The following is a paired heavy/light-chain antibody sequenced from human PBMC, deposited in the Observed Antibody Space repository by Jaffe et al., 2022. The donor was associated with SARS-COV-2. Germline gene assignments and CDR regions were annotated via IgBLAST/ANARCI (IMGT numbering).Light chain of an antibody. CDR3: QQYGSSPLT. CDR2: GAS. V-gene: IGKV3-20*01. CDR1: QSVSSSS. J-gene: IGKJ1*01. Sequence: EIVLTQSPGTLSLSPGERATLSCRASQSVSSSSLAWYQQKPGQAPRLLIYGASSRATGIPDSFSGGGSGTDFTLTISRLEPEDFAVYFCQQYGSSPLTFGQGTKVEIK.
Heavy chain of an antibody. J-gene: IGHJ1*01. V-gene: IGHV4-30-4*01. D-gene: IGHD3-22*01. Sequence: QVHLQESGPGLVNPSQTLSLTCTVSGGSISGGDYYWSWIRQPPGKGLEWIGYIYDSGTTYYNPSLESRVTISVDTSENQFSLRLRSVTAADTAVYYCARDSDWGGYDSRGYYYLNCFQHWGQGTLVTVSS. CDR2: IYDSGTT. CDR1: GGSISGGDYY. CDR3: ARDSDWGGYDSRGYYYLNCFQH.